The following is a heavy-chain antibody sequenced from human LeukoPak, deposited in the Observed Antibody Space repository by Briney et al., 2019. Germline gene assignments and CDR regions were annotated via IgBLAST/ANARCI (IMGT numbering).Heavy chain of an antibody. J-gene: IGHJ3*02. D-gene: IGHD3-16*01. CDR2: ISSGSGHI. CDR1: GFTFKTHS. V-gene: IGHV3-21*06. CDR3: ARYYDPPVGDAFDI. Sequence: GGSLRLSCATSGFTFKTHSVHWVRLAPGKGLEWVSSISSGSGHIYYADSLKGRFTVSRDNAKNSLFLQMNSLRAEDTAVYYCARYYDPPVGDAFDIWGQGTMVTVFS.